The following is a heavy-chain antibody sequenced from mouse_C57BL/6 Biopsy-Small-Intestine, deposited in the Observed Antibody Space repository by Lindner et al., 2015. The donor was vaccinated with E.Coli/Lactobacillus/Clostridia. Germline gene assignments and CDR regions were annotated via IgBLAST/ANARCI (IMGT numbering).Heavy chain of an antibody. CDR2: ISAYSGDT. J-gene: IGHJ4*01. Sequence: SVKVSCKASGYTFSSYGISWLRQAPGQGPEWLAWISAYSGDTTYAQKVHARVTLTTDTSTSTAYMEVTSLRSEDTAVYYCARDGRSGGGEWGTVDYWGQGTLVTVST. CDR1: GYTFSSYG. CDR3: ARDGRSGGGEWGTVDY. D-gene: IGHD1-1*02. V-gene: IGHV1-7*01.